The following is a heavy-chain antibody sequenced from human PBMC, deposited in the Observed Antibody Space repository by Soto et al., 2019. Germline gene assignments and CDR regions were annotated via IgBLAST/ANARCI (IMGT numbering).Heavy chain of an antibody. CDR1: GGSITDYS. J-gene: IGHJ5*02. D-gene: IGHD3-22*01. CDR3: ARDQGVVVTTDNWFDP. CDR2: IFSSGST. Sequence: SETLSLTCTVSGGSITDYSWVWIRQPAGKGLEWIGRIFSSGSTNYNPSLKGRITMSLDTSKNQFSLKLNSATATDTAVYFCARDQGVVVTTDNWFDPWGQGILVTVSS. V-gene: IGHV4-4*07.